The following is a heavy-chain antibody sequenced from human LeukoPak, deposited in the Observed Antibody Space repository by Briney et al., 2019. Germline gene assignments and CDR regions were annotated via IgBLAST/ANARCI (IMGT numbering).Heavy chain of an antibody. Sequence: ASVKVLCRVSGHTFSSYAISWVRQAPGQGREWMGGIIIIFGTAKYAQELQGRVTITADESTSTAYMKLRSLRSEDTAVYYCAREARYSALDRLLDYWGQGTLVTVSS. CDR3: AREARYSALDRLLDY. V-gene: IGHV1-69*01. CDR2: IIIIFGTA. CDR1: GHTFSSYA. J-gene: IGHJ4*02. D-gene: IGHD5-12*01.